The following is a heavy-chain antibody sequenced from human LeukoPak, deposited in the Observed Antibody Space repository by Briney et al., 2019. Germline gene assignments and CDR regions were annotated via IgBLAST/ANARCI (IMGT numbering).Heavy chain of an antibody. D-gene: IGHD4-4*01. V-gene: IGHV4-31*03. CDR2: IYYSGST. CDR3: VRDHTETSSLNFRNYYYYGMDI. CDR1: GGSIRSGDYS. Sequence: SQTLSLTCTVSGGSIRSGDYSWNWIRQHPGKGLEWIGYIYYSGSTYYNPSLTSRVTMSVDTPKNQFSLKLSSVTAADTAIYYCVRDHTETSSLNFRNYYYYGMDIWGQGTTVIVSS. J-gene: IGHJ6*02.